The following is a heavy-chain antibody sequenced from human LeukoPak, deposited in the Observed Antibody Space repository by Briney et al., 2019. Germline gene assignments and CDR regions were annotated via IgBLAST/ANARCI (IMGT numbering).Heavy chain of an antibody. D-gene: IGHD3-22*01. J-gene: IGHJ4*02. V-gene: IGHV3-23*01. CDR3: AKFSSSGSSGYYPTPFDY. CDR1: GFTFSSYA. CDR2: ISGSGGST. Sequence: VGSLRLSCAASGFTFSSYAMSWVRQAPGKGLEWVSAISGSGGSTYYADSVKGRFTISRDNSKNTLYLQMNSLRAEDTAVYYCAKFSSSGSSGYYPTPFDYWGQGTLVTVSS.